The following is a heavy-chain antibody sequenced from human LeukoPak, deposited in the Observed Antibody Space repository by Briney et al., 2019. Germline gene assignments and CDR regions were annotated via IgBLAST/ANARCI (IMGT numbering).Heavy chain of an antibody. CDR2: ISGSGGST. CDR3: SVVGATDYFDY. CDR1: GFTFSSYA. D-gene: IGHD1-26*01. V-gene: IGHV3-23*01. Sequence: GSLRLSCAASGFTFSSYAMSWVRQAPGKGLEWVSAISGSGGSTYYADSVKGRFTISRDNSKNTLYLQMNSLRAEDTALYYCSVVGATDYFDYWGQGTLVTVSS. J-gene: IGHJ4*02.